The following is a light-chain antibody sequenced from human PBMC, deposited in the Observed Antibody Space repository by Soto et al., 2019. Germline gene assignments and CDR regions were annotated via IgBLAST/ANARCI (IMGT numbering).Light chain of an antibody. CDR3: SSYAGSSNLGV. Sequence: QSALTQPASVSGSPGQSITISCTGTSSDVGGYNYVSWYQQHPGKAPKLMIYEVSNRPSGVPDRFSGSKSGNTASLTVSGLRAEDEADYHCSSYAGSSNLGVFGGGTQLTVL. J-gene: IGLJ3*02. CDR1: SSDVGGYNY. CDR2: EVS. V-gene: IGLV2-8*01.